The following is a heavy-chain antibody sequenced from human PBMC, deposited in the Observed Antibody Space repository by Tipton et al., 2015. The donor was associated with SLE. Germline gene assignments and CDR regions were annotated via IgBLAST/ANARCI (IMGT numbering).Heavy chain of an antibody. CDR3: ARDFRAVAGRFFYYYMDV. Sequence: TLSLTCSVSGVSITNYHSYWDWFRQTAGKGLEWIGRIYFPGRTYYNPSATSRVTIALDTSKNEFSLEMTSVTTADTGVYYCARDFRAVAGRFFYYYMDVWGKGTTVTV. CDR1: GVSITNYHSY. V-gene: IGHV4-61*02. CDR2: IYFPGRT. D-gene: IGHD6-13*01. J-gene: IGHJ6*03.